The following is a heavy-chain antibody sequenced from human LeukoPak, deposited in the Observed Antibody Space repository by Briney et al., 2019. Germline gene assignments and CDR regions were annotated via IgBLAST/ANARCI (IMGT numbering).Heavy chain of an antibody. CDR1: GGSISTYY. D-gene: IGHD2-15*01. Sequence: SETLSLTCTVSGGSISTYYWSWIRQPPGKGLEWIGFIYYSGSTYYNPSLKSRVTISVDTSKNHFSLRLSSVTAADTAVYYCAREEGYCSGGRCSDWFDPWGQGTLVTVSS. J-gene: IGHJ5*02. CDR2: IYYSGST. V-gene: IGHV4-30-4*08. CDR3: AREEGYCSGGRCSDWFDP.